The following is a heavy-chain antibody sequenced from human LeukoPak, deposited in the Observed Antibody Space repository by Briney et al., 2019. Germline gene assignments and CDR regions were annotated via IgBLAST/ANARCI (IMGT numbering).Heavy chain of an antibody. J-gene: IGHJ5*02. CDR3: ARAQDYGDYDWFDP. Sequence: GASVKVSCKASGGTFSSYAISWVRQAPGQGLEWMGRIIPILGIANYAQKFQGRVTITADKSTSTAYMELSSLRSEDTAVYYCARAQDYGDYDWFDPWGQGTLVTVSS. V-gene: IGHV1-69*04. CDR1: GGTFSSYA. CDR2: IIPILGIA. D-gene: IGHD4-17*01.